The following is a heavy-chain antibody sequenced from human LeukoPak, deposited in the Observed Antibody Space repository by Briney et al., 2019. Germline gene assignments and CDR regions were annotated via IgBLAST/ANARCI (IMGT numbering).Heavy chain of an antibody. CDR2: INPNSGGT. D-gene: IGHD3-3*01. CDR3: ARDSGYDFWSGYPPSRYYYGMDV. CDR1: GYTFTGYY. J-gene: IGHJ6*02. Sequence: ASVKVSCKASGYTFTGYYMHWVRQAPGQGLEWMGWINPNSGGTNYAQKFQGRVTMTRDTSISTAYMELSRLRSDDTAVYYCARDSGYDFWSGYPPSRYYYGMDVWGQGTTVTVSS. V-gene: IGHV1-2*02.